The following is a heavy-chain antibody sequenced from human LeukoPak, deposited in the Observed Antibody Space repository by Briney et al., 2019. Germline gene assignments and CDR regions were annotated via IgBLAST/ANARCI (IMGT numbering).Heavy chain of an antibody. CDR3: ARDLAYSRLDY. Sequence: GGSLRLSCAVSGLTFSNSWMDWVRQAPGKGLEWVASINPDGNKKYSADSVTGRFTISRDNAENSLYLQMNSLRVEDTAFYYCARDLAYSRLDYWGQGMLVTVSS. CDR2: INPDGNKK. J-gene: IGHJ4*02. D-gene: IGHD5-18*01. CDR1: GLTFSNSW. V-gene: IGHV3-7*01.